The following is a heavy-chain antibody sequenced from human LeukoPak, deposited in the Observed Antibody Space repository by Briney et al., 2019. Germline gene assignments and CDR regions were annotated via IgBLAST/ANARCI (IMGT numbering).Heavy chain of an antibody. CDR3: ARVGTYGSGSYLSWLDY. D-gene: IGHD3-10*01. Sequence: SETLSLTCTVSGGSISSYYWSWIRQPPGKGLEWIGHIYYSGSTNYNPSLKSRVTISVDTSKNQFSLKLRSVTAADTAVYYCARVGTYGSGSYLSWLDYWGQGTLVTVSS. V-gene: IGHV4-59*01. J-gene: IGHJ4*02. CDR2: IYYSGST. CDR1: GGSISSYY.